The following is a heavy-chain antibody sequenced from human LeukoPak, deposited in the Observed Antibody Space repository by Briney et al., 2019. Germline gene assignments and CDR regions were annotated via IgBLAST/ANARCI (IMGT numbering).Heavy chain of an antibody. CDR2: ISSSSSYI. D-gene: IGHD1-26*01. J-gene: IGHJ4*02. V-gene: IGHV3-21*01. CDR1: GFTFSTYS. CDR3: AKDVGKWESLHFFDY. Sequence: GGSLRLSCAASGFTFSTYSMNWVRQAPGKGLEWVSSISSSSSYIYYADSVKGRFTISRDNAKNSLYLQMNSLRAEDTAVYYCAKDVGKWESLHFFDYWGQGTLVTVSS.